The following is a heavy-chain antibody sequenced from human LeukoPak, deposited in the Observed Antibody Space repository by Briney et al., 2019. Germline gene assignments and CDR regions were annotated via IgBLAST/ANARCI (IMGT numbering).Heavy chain of an antibody. Sequence: PSETLSLTCAVYGGSFSAYYWSWIRQPPGKGLEWIGYIYYSGSTNYNPPLKSRVTISVDTSKNQFSLKLSSVTAADTAVYYCARQTFTSGSSLNWFDPGGQGPLVTVSS. J-gene: IGHJ5*02. CDR2: IYYSGST. CDR1: GGSFSAYY. CDR3: ARQTFTSGSSLNWFDP. D-gene: IGHD3-10*01. V-gene: IGHV4-59*08.